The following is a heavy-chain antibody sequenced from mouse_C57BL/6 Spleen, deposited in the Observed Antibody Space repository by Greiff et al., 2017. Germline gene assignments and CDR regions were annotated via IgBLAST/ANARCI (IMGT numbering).Heavy chain of an antibody. CDR1: GFSLTSYG. V-gene: IGHV2-2*01. J-gene: IGHJ1*03. D-gene: IGHD2-3*01. Sequence: QVQLQQSGPGLVQPSQSLSITCTVSGFSLTSYGVHWVRQSPGKGLEWLGVIWSGGSTDYNAAFISRLSISKDNPKSQVFFKMNSLQADDTAIYYCARSDGYYFDVWGTGTTVTVSS. CDR2: IWSGGST. CDR3: ARSDGYYFDV.